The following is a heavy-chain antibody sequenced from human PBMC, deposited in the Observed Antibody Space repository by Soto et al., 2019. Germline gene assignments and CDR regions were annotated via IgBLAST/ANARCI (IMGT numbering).Heavy chain of an antibody. CDR1: GGTFSSYA. CDR3: AREKSTTSITMVRGVMDV. Sequence: QVQLVQSGAEVKKPGSSVKVSCKASGGTFSSYAISWVRQAPGLGLEWMGGIIPIFGTANYAQKFQGRVTITADKSTSTAYLELSSLRSEDTAVYYCAREKSTTSITMVRGVMDVWGQGTTVTVSS. V-gene: IGHV1-69*06. CDR2: IIPIFGTA. J-gene: IGHJ6*02. D-gene: IGHD3-10*01.